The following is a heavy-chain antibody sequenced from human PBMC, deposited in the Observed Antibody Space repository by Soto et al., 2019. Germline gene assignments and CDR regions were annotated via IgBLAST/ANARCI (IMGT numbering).Heavy chain of an antibody. CDR1: GFIFSMYS. D-gene: IGHD2-21*02. CDR2: IPQDGVDG. J-gene: IGHJ6*02. Sequence: GGSLRLSCAVSGFIFSMYSMSWVRQTPGKGLEWVAKIPQDGVDGHYADAVKGRFTISRDNGKNSLYLQMINLRAEDTAVYYCARDHLILPAHDFFYGSDVWGRGATVTVSS. CDR3: ARDHLILPAHDFFYGSDV. V-gene: IGHV3-7*03.